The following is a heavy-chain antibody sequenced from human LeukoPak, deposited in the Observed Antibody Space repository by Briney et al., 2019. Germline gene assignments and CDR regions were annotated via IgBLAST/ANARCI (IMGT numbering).Heavy chain of an antibody. J-gene: IGHJ6*03. CDR3: ARDTVVVVADYYYYYMDV. Sequence: PSETLSLTCSVSGGSISSYYWSWIRQPPGKGLEWIGYIHYSGTTNYNPSLKSRVTISVDTSKNQFSLKLSSVTAADTAVYYCARDTVVVVADYYYYYMDVWGKGTTVTVSS. CDR1: GGSISSYY. V-gene: IGHV4-59*01. D-gene: IGHD2-15*01. CDR2: IHYSGTT.